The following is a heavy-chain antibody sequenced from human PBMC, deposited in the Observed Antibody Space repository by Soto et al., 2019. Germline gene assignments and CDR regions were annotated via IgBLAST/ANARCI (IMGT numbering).Heavy chain of an antibody. CDR1: GFTFSSYA. J-gene: IGHJ4*02. CDR3: AKGAGAGTIFGVVIIFYFDY. Sequence: RLSCAASGFTFSSYAMTWVRQAPGKGLEWVSAISGSGSRTYYADPVKGRFTISRDNSKNTLYLQMNSLRAEDTAVYYCAKGAGAGTIFGVVIIFYFDYWGQGTLVTVSS. V-gene: IGHV3-23*01. CDR2: ISGSGSRT. D-gene: IGHD3-3*01.